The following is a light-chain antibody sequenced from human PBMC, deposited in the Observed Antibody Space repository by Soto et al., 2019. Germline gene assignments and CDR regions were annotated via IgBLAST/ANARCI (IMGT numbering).Light chain of an antibody. CDR3: SSSTSSNTPSYV. Sequence: QSVLTQPASVSGSPGQSITISCTGTSSDVGGYNYVSWYQQHPGKAPKLMIYDVSNRPSGVSNRFSGSKSGNTASLTISGLQAEDEADYYCSSSTSSNTPSYVFGTGTKVTVL. CDR1: SSDVGGYNY. J-gene: IGLJ1*01. CDR2: DVS. V-gene: IGLV2-14*01.